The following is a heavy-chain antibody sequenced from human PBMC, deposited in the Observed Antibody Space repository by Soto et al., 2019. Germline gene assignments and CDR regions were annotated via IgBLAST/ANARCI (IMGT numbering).Heavy chain of an antibody. V-gene: IGHV4-4*02. CDR2: IYHSGST. CDR1: GGSISSSNW. Sequence: SETLSLTCAVSGGSISSSNWWSWVRQPPGKGLEWIGEIYHSGSTNYNPSLKSRVTISVDKSKNQFSLKLSSVTAADTAVYYCARLNAGTTYYYYGMDVWGQGTTVTVSS. J-gene: IGHJ6*02. D-gene: IGHD1-7*01. CDR3: ARLNAGTTYYYYGMDV.